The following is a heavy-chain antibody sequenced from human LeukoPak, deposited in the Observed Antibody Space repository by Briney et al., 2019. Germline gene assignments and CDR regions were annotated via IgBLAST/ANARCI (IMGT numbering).Heavy chain of an antibody. CDR1: GFTFSSYG. D-gene: IGHD6-6*01. V-gene: IGHV3-30*02. Sequence: GGSLRLSCAASGFTFSSYGMHWVRQAPGKGLEWVAFIRYDGSNKYYADSVKGRFTISRDNSKNALYLQMNSLRAEDTAVYYCAKDQKRKEDCSIAYWGEGTLVTVSS. CDR3: AKDQKRKEDCSIAY. CDR2: IRYDGSNK. J-gene: IGHJ4*02.